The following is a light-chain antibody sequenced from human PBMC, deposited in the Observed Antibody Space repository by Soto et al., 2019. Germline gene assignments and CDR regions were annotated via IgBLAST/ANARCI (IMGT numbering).Light chain of an antibody. J-gene: IGKJ4*01. CDR2: GVS. Sequence: EIVMTQSPATPPASPGERATLSCRASQSVGTSVAWYQQKPGQAPRLLIYGVSTRATGIPARFSGSGSGTEFTLTISSLQSEDFAVYYGQQYNNWPPLTFGGGTKVEIK. V-gene: IGKV3-15*01. CDR1: QSVGTS. CDR3: QQYNNWPPLT.